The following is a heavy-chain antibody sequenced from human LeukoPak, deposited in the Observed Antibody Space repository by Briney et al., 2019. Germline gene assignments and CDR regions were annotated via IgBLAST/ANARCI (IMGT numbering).Heavy chain of an antibody. Sequence: GASVTVSCKASGFTFTSYAMHWVRQAPVHRLDWMGWINAGNGNTRYSQKFQGRVTITRDTSASTAYMELSSLRSEDTAVYYCARGGTSTPPAVDYWGQGSLVTVSS. J-gene: IGHJ4*02. V-gene: IGHV1-3*01. CDR2: INAGNGNT. CDR3: ARGGTSTPPAVDY. CDR1: GFTFTSYA. D-gene: IGHD1-1*01.